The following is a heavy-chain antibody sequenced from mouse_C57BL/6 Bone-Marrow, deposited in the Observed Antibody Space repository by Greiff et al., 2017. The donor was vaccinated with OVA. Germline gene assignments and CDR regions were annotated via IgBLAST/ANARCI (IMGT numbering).Heavy chain of an antibody. V-gene: IGHV3-6*01. Sequence: DVKLQESGPGLVKPSQSLSLTCSVTGYSITSGYYWNWIRQFPGNKLEWMGYISYDGSNNYNPSLKNRISITRDTSKNQFFLKLNSVTTEDTATYYCARDGYYVGYWGQGTTLTVSS. J-gene: IGHJ2*01. CDR2: ISYDGSN. CDR1: GYSITSGYY. CDR3: ARDGYYVGY. D-gene: IGHD2-2*01.